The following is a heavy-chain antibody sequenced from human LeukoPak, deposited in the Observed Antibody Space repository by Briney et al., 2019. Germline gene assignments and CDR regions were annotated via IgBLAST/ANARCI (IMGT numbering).Heavy chain of an antibody. J-gene: IGHJ4*02. V-gene: IGHV4-39*07. CDR2: IYYSGST. Sequence: PSETLSLTCTVSGGSISSSSYYWGWIRQPPGKGLEWIGSIYYSGSTNYNPSLKSRVTISVDTSKNQFSLKLSSVTAADTAVYYCAREVGATLYYWGQGTLVTVSS. D-gene: IGHD1-26*01. CDR3: AREVGATLYY. CDR1: GGSISSSSYY.